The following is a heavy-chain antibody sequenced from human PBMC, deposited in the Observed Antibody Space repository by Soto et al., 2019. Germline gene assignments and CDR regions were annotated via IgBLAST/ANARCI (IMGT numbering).Heavy chain of an antibody. D-gene: IGHD5-12*01. J-gene: IGHJ4*02. CDR2: IWYDGSNK. CDR3: ARGFEGLPRRAYFDY. CDR1: GFTFSSYG. Sequence: QVQLVESGGGVVQPGRSLRLSCAASGFTFSSYGMHWVRQAPGKGLEWVAVIWYDGSNKYYADSEKGRFTISRDNSKNPVYLQMNSLRAEDTGVYYCARGFEGLPRRAYFDYWGQGTLVTVSS. V-gene: IGHV3-33*01.